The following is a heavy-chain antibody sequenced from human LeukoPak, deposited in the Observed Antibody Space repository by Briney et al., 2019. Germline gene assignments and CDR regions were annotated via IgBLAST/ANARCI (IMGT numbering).Heavy chain of an antibody. CDR1: GITFSTYA. CDR3: SRFRTWGDKAFDY. Sequence: GGSLRLSCVASGITFSTYAMSWVRQAPGKGLEWVSVISSSGSSTYYADSVKGRFTISRDSAKNSLYLQMNSLRAEDTAVDYCSRFRTWGDKAFDYWGQGTLVTVSS. CDR2: ISSSGSST. D-gene: IGHD2-21*02. V-gene: IGHV3-23*01. J-gene: IGHJ4*02.